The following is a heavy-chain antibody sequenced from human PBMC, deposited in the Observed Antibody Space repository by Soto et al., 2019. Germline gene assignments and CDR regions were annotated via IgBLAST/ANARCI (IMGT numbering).Heavy chain of an antibody. CDR1: GASISHGDYY. CDR2: IDYSGKT. D-gene: IGHD3-16*01. J-gene: IGHJ2*01. Sequence: QVQLQESGPGLVKPAQTLSLTCTVSGASISHGDYYWSWIRQPPGKGLEWIGHIDYSGKTSYNSSRQSRVAISKDTSQNHVSLRLSALTDVDTAVYFCARDGWGEYYDTWVYFQHGYIGLWGRGTLV. CDR3: ARDGWGEYYDTWVYFQHGYIGL. V-gene: IGHV4-30-4*01.